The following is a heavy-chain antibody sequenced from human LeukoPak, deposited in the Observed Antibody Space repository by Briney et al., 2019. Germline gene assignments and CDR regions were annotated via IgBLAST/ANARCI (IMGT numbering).Heavy chain of an antibody. J-gene: IGHJ6*02. D-gene: IGHD4-17*01. CDR3: ARRLPLYYYYGMDA. Sequence: ASVKVSCKASGYTFTSYDINWVRQATGQGLEWMGWMNPNSGNTGYAQKFQGRVTMTRNTSISTAYMELSSLRSEDTAVYYCARRLPLYYYYGMDAWGQGTTVTVSS. CDR2: MNPNSGNT. V-gene: IGHV1-8*01. CDR1: GYTFTSYD.